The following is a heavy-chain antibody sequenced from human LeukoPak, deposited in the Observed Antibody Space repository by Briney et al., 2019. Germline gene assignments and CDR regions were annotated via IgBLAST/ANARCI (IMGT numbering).Heavy chain of an antibody. CDR2: IYSGGST. CDR1: GFTVRSSY. CDR3: AYPLYCSGGRCRFPGMDV. D-gene: IGHD2-15*01. Sequence: PGVSLRLSCAASGFTVRSSYMSWVRQAPAKGLEWVSVIYSGGSTYYADSVKGRFTISRDNSKNTLYLQMNSLRAEDTAVYYCAYPLYCSGGRCRFPGMDVWGQGTTVTVSS. J-gene: IGHJ6*02. V-gene: IGHV3-53*01.